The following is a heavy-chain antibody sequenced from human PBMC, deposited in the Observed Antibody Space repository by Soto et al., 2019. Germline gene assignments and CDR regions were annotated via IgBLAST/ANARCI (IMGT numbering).Heavy chain of an antibody. CDR2: ISYDGSNK. J-gene: IGHJ5*02. V-gene: IGHV3-30*18. CDR3: AKDRSYYYGSRSYPNWLDP. Sequence: GGSLRLSCAASGFTFSSYGMHWVRQAPGKGLEWVAVISYDGSNKYYADSVKGRFTISRDNSKNTLYLQMNSLRAEDTAVYYCAKDRSYYYGSRSYPNWLDPWGQGILVTVSS. CDR1: GFTFSSYG. D-gene: IGHD3-10*01.